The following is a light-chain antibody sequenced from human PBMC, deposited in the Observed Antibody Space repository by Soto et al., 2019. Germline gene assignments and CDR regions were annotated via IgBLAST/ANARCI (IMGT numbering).Light chain of an antibody. Sequence: EIVLTQSPGTLSLSPGERATLSCRASQSVSSSYLAWYQQKPGLAPRPLIYGASSRATGIPDRFSGSGSGADFTLTISRLEPEDFAVYYCQHYGGSPPVTFGQGTKLEIK. V-gene: IGKV3-20*01. CDR2: GAS. CDR1: QSVSSSY. CDR3: QHYGGSPPVT. J-gene: IGKJ2*01.